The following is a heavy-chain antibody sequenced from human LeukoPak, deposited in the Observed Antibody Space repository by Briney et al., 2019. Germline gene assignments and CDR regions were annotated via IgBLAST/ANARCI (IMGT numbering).Heavy chain of an antibody. CDR2: IYSGGST. J-gene: IGHJ4*02. D-gene: IGHD1-26*01. CDR3: ATDGSYGFDY. V-gene: IGHV3-53*01. CDR1: GFTVSSNH. Sequence: GGSLGLSCASSGFTVSSNHMSWVRQAPGKGLEWVSLIYSGGSTYYADSVKGRFTISRDNSKNTLYLQMNSLRAEDTAVYYCATDGSYGFDYWGQGTLVTVSS.